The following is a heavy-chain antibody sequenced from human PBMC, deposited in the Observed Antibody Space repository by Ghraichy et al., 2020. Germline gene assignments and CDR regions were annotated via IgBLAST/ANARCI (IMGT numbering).Heavy chain of an antibody. CDR1: GFNLRSFW. CDR3: AREIRSSSFNYYYYYYGMDV. J-gene: IGHJ6*02. Sequence: GGSLRLSCAASGFNLRSFWMSWVRQAPGKGLDWVANIKQDGSEKYYVDSVKGRFTISRDNAKNSLYLQMNSLRAEDTAVYYCAREIRSSSFNYYYYYYGMDVWGQGTTVTVSS. D-gene: IGHD6-6*01. CDR2: IKQDGSEK. V-gene: IGHV3-7*01.